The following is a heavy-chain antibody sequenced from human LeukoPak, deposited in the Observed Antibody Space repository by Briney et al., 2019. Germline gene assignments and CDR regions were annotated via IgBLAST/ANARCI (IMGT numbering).Heavy chain of an antibody. V-gene: IGHV4-38-2*02. CDR1: GYSISSGYY. D-gene: IGHD3-16*01. CDR3: ARGRGRLDGYWFDP. CDR2: IYHSGST. Sequence: SETLSLTCTVSGYSISSGYYWGWIRQPPGKGLEWIGSIYHSGSTYYNPSLKSRVTISVDTSKNQFSLKLSSVTAADTAVYYCARGRGRLDGYWFDPWGQGTLVTVSS. J-gene: IGHJ5*02.